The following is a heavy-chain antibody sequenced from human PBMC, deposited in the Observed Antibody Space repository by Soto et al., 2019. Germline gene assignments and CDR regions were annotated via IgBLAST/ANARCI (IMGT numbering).Heavy chain of an antibody. CDR2: ISHSGSN. D-gene: IGHD3-3*02. J-gene: IGHJ4*02. V-gene: IGHV4-4*02. Sequence: QVQLQESGPGLVKPSGTLSLTCAVSGDSINSSHWWHWVRQPPEKGLEWIGQISHSGSNTYNPALPRRVPMSADKSKKRFSLKLASVTAADTAVYDCAARHFWSRPWTDRRLDYWGQGTLVPVSS. CDR1: GDSINSSHW. CDR3: AARHFWSRPWTDRRLDY.